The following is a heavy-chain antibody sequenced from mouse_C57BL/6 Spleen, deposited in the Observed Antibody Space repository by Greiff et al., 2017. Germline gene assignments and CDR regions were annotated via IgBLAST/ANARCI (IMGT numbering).Heavy chain of an antibody. Sequence: EVKLMESGEGLVKPGGSLKLSCAASGFTFSSYAMSWVRQTPEKRLEWVAYISSGGDYIYYADTVKGRFTISRDNARNTLYLQMSSLKSEDTAMYYCTRDRAYYGSPWYFDVWGTGTTVTVSS. V-gene: IGHV5-9-1*02. J-gene: IGHJ1*03. D-gene: IGHD1-1*01. CDR2: ISSGGDYI. CDR1: GFTFSSYA. CDR3: TRDRAYYGSPWYFDV.